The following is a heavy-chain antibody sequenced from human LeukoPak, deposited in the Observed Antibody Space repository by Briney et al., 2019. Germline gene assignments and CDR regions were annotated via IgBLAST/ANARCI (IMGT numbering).Heavy chain of an antibody. CDR2: INPNSGGT. CDR3: ARVTYYYGSGRKAPYNWFDP. J-gene: IGHJ5*02. Sequence: ASVKVSCKASGYTFTGYYMHWVRQAPGQGLEWMGWINPNSGGTNYAQKFQGRVTMTRDTSISTAYMELSRLRSDDTAVYCCARVTYYYGSGRKAPYNWFDPWGQGTLVTVSS. CDR1: GYTFTGYY. D-gene: IGHD3-10*01. V-gene: IGHV1-2*02.